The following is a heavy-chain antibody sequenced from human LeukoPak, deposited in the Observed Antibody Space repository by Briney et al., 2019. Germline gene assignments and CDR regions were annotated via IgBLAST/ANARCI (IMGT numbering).Heavy chain of an antibody. CDR3: ARRGYSYGYGSPHDY. D-gene: IGHD5-18*01. CDR2: INHSGST. Sequence: RTSETLSLTCAVYGGSFSGYYWSWIRQPPGKGLEWIGEINHSGSTNYNPSLKSRVTISVDTSKNQFSLKLSSVTAADTAVYYCARRGYSYGYGSPHDYWGQGTLVTVSS. J-gene: IGHJ4*02. CDR1: GGSFSGYY. V-gene: IGHV4-34*01.